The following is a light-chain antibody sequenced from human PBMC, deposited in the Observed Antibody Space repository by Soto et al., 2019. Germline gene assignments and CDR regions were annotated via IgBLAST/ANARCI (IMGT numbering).Light chain of an antibody. V-gene: IGKV1-9*01. Sequence: DIQLTQSPSFLSSSVGDRVTISCRASQGISIHLAWYQQKPGKAPKLLIYAASTLESGAPSRFSGSGSGTEFTLTISSLQPEDFAIYYCQQLNSYPLTFGGGTKVEIK. CDR2: AAS. CDR1: QGISIH. J-gene: IGKJ4*01. CDR3: QQLNSYPLT.